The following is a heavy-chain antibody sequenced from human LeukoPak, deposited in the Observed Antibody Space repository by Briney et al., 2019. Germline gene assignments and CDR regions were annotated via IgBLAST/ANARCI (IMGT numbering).Heavy chain of an antibody. CDR2: FDPEDGET. D-gene: IGHD3-10*01. CDR1: GYTLTELS. Sequence: GASVKVSCKVSGYTLTELSMHWVRQAPGKGLEWMGGFDPEDGETIYAQKFQGRVTMTEDTSTDTAYMELSSLRSEDTAVYYCATSGEYYGSGSLYYFDYWGQGTLVTVSS. CDR3: ATSGEYYGSGSLYYFDY. J-gene: IGHJ4*02. V-gene: IGHV1-24*01.